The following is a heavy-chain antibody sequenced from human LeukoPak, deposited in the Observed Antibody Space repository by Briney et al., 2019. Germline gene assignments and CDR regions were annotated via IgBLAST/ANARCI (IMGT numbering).Heavy chain of an antibody. J-gene: IGHJ6*02. CDR3: ARGSVRGVKYYYYGMDV. Sequence: PSQTLSLTCAVSGGSISSGGYSWSWIRQPPGKGLEWTGYIYHSGSTYYNPSLKSRVTISVDRSKNQFSLKLSSVTAADTAVYYCARGSVRGVKYYYYGMDVWGQGTTVTVSS. D-gene: IGHD3-3*01. V-gene: IGHV4-30-2*01. CDR2: IYHSGST. CDR1: GGSISSGGYS.